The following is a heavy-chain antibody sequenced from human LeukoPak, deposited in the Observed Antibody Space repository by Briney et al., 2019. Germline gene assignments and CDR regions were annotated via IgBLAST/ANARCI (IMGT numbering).Heavy chain of an antibody. CDR2: ISSSGSTV. CDR3: AREPGATAAFDI. Sequence: GGSLRLSCAASGFTFSSYEMNWVRQAPGKGLEWVSYISSSGSTVYYADSAKGRFTISRDNAKNSLYLQINSLRAEDTAVYYCAREPGATAAFDIWGQGTMVTVSS. J-gene: IGHJ3*02. CDR1: GFTFSSYE. D-gene: IGHD1-26*01. V-gene: IGHV3-48*03.